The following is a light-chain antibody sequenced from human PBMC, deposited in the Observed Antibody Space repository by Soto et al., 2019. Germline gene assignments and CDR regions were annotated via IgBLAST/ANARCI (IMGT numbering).Light chain of an antibody. CDR1: QGVSSNY. Sequence: EIVLTQSPGTLSLSPGERATLSCRASQGVSSNYLAWYQQKSVQAPGLLLYGTSSRATGIPERFSGSGSGTDFTLTISRLEPEDFAVYYCQQYGSSLWTFGQGTKVDIK. CDR3: QQYGSSLWT. J-gene: IGKJ1*01. V-gene: IGKV3-20*01. CDR2: GTS.